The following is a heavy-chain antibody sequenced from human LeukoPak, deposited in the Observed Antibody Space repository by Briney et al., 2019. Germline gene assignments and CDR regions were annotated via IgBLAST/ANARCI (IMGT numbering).Heavy chain of an antibody. D-gene: IGHD2-15*01. CDR1: GFTFSSYD. V-gene: IGHV3-23*01. Sequence: GTLRLSCAASGFTFSSYDMSWVRQAPGKGLEWVSAISATGGTTYYADSVKGRFTISRDNSKNTLYLQMNSLRAEDTAIYYCAKNGDRGAYCGGGSCYPYYYYYIDVWGKGTTVTISS. CDR3: AKNGDRGAYCGGGSCYPYYYYYIDV. CDR2: ISATGGTT. J-gene: IGHJ6*03.